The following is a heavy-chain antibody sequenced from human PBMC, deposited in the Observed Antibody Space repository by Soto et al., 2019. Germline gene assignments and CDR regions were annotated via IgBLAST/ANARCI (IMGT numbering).Heavy chain of an antibody. J-gene: IGHJ4*02. Sequence: SETLSLTCTVPGVSISGSSYHWVWIHQSPGKGLEWIGSIDYSGSTFYNPSLRNRVAISLDTSENQFSLTLDSVTAADTGVFYCARLDSALTAPGAFEYWGQGALLSVS. D-gene: IGHD6-13*01. CDR3: ARLDSALTAPGAFEY. CDR1: GVSISGSSYH. CDR2: IDYSGST. V-gene: IGHV4-39*01.